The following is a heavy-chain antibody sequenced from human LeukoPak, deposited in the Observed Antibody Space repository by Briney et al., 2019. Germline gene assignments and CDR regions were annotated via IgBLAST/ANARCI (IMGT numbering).Heavy chain of an antibody. CDR1: GGSISSGGYY. CDR3: AREGVTDAFDI. V-gene: IGHV4-31*03. J-gene: IGHJ3*02. Sequence: SETLSLTCTVSGGSISSGGYYWSWTRQHPGKGLEWIGYIYYSGSTYYNPSLKSRVTISVDTSKNQFSLKLSSVTAADTAVYYCAREGVTDAFDIWGQGTMVTVSS. CDR2: IYYSGST. D-gene: IGHD2-21*02.